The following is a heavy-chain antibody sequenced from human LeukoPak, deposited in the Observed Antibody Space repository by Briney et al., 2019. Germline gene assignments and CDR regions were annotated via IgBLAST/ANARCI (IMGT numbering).Heavy chain of an antibody. D-gene: IGHD2-15*01. CDR1: GFTFSNYA. V-gene: IGHV3-21*01. J-gene: IGHJ4*02. Sequence: GGSLRLSCAASGFTFSNYAMNWVRQAPGKGLEWVSSISSTSTYMYYADSVKGRFTISRDNAKNSLFLQMNSLRAEDTAVYYCARNTFCSSSSCQTALDYWGQGTLVTVSS. CDR3: ARNTFCSSSSCQTALDY. CDR2: ISSTSTYM.